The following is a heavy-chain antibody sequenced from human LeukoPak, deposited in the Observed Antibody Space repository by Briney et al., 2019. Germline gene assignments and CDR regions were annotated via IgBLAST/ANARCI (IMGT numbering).Heavy chain of an antibody. CDR3: ARSTAAEGPTHNWFDP. J-gene: IGHJ5*02. V-gene: IGHV4-34*01. D-gene: IGHD6-13*01. CDR2: INHGVGT. Sequence: SETLSLTCAVYGGSFSGYWWSWIRQSPGKGREWIGEINHGVGTNYNPSLKSRVTISADTSKNQFSLKLSSVTAADTAVYYCARSTAAEGPTHNWFDPWGQGTLVTVSS. CDR1: GGSFSGYW.